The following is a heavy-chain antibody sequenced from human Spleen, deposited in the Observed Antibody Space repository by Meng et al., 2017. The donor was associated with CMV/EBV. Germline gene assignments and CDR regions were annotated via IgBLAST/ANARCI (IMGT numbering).Heavy chain of an antibody. J-gene: IGHJ4*02. CDR1: GGSISSSSYY. V-gene: IGHV4-39*07. Sequence: SETLSLTCTVSGGSISSSSYYWGWIRQPPGKGLEWIGSIYYSGSTYYNPSLKSRVTISVDTSKNQFSLKLSSVTAADTAVYYCARGDNEYVWGSYRYQQYYFDYWGQGTLVTVSS. CDR3: ARGDNEYVWGSYRYQQYYFDY. CDR2: IYYSGST. D-gene: IGHD3-16*02.